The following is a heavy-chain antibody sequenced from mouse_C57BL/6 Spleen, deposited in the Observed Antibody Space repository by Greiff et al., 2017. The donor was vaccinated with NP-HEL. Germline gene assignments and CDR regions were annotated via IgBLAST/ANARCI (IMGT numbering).Heavy chain of an antibody. CDR3: TTGEMVTTKKGFAY. CDR2: IDPENGDT. Sequence: EVQLQQSGAELVRPGASVKLSCTASGFTIKDDYMHWVKQRPEQGLEWIGWIDPENGDTEYASKFQGKATITADTSSNTACLQLSSLTSEDTAVYYCTTGEMVTTKKGFAYWGQGTLVTVSA. CDR1: GFTIKDDY. J-gene: IGHJ3*01. V-gene: IGHV14-4*01. D-gene: IGHD2-2*01.